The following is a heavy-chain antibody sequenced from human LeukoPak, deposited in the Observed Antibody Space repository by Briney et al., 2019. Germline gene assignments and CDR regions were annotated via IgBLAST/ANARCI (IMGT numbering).Heavy chain of an antibody. CDR1: GASVTDTL. V-gene: IGHV3-66*01. Sequence: GGSLRLSCTLSGASVTDTLIDWVRQAPGKGPEWVALIYIDGRTVYTDSVKGRFTISRENAKNSLYLQMNSLRAGDTAVYYCARGRGYCSSTSCQNFDYWGQGTLVTVSS. D-gene: IGHD2-2*01. CDR2: IYIDGRT. J-gene: IGHJ4*02. CDR3: ARGRGYCSSTSCQNFDY.